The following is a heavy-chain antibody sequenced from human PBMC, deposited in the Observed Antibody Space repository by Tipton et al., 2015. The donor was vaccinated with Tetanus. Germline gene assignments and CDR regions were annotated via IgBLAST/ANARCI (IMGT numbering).Heavy chain of an antibody. D-gene: IGHD1-14*01. Sequence: LRLSCTVSGGSIRSGSYQWNWIRQPPGKGLEWLAYTSPSGRTNSNYSLKSRITISQDMSKNQFSLRLASVTAADTAVYYCARGTGDYWGQGTLVTVSS. V-gene: IGHV4-61*01. J-gene: IGHJ4*02. CDR3: ARGTGDY. CDR1: GGSIRSGSYQ. CDR2: TSPSGRT.